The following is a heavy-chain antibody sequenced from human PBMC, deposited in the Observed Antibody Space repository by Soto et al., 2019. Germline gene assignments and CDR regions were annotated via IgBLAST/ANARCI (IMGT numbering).Heavy chain of an antibody. D-gene: IGHD5-12*01. Sequence: GGSLRLSCAASGFTFSSYGMHWVRQAPGKGLEWVAVIWYDGSNKYYADSVKGRFTISRDNSKNTLYLQMNSLRAEDTAVYYCARGGEGGYDVLDYYYYMDVWGKGTTVTVSS. CDR2: IWYDGSNK. CDR3: ARGGEGGYDVLDYYYYMDV. J-gene: IGHJ6*03. V-gene: IGHV3-33*01. CDR1: GFTFSSYG.